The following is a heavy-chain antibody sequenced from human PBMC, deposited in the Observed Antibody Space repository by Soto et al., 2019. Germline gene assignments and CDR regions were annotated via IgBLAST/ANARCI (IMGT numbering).Heavy chain of an antibody. J-gene: IGHJ5*02. Sequence: SVTLSLTCPVSGCSISIGCYYWLWIRQHPGNCLELIGYIYYSGSTYYNPSLKSRVTISVDTSKNQFSLKLSSVTAADTAVYYCARDSLGDCSSTSCYPMNWFDPWGQGTLVTVSS. V-gene: IGHV4-31*03. CDR1: GCSISIGCYY. CDR2: IYYSGST. CDR3: ARDSLGDCSSTSCYPMNWFDP. D-gene: IGHD2-2*01.